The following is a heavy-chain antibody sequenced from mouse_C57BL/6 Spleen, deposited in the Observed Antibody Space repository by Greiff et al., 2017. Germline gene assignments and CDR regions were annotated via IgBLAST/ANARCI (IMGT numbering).Heavy chain of an antibody. V-gene: IGHV1-53*01. D-gene: IGHD1-1*01. CDR3: ARDYYGPYYFDY. CDR1: GYTFTSYW. J-gene: IGHJ2*01. CDR2: INPSNGGT. Sequence: QVHVKQPGTELVKPGASVTLSCKASGYTFTSYWMHWVKQRPGQGLEWIGNINPSNGGTNYNEKFKSKATLTVDKSSSPAYMQLSSLTSEDSAVYYCARDYYGPYYFDYWGQGTTLTVSS.